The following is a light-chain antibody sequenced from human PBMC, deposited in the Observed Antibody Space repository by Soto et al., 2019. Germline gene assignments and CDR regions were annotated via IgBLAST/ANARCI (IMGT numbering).Light chain of an antibody. Sequence: EILMTQSPSTLSVSPGERGTLSCRASQNSRSNLAWYQQRPGKAPRLLFVGASIRATGLPDRFSGGGSGTEFTLTISRLEPEDFAVYYCQQYGSSPGTFGQGTKVDIK. CDR3: QQYGSSPGT. V-gene: IGKV3-20*01. CDR1: QNSRSN. J-gene: IGKJ1*01. CDR2: GAS.